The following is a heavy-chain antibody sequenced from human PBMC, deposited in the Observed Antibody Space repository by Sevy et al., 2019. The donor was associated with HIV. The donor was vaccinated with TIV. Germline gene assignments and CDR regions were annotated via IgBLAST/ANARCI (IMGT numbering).Heavy chain of an antibody. Sequence: GGFLRLSCAASGFMFSSYSVHWVRQAPGKGLEWVAVISYAGSNKYYADSVKGRFTISRDNSKNTLYLQMNSLRAEDTAVYYCARDVAFTTEYSYGMDVWGQGTTVTVSS. D-gene: IGHD4-17*01. CDR1: GFMFSSYS. J-gene: IGHJ6*02. CDR3: ARDVAFTTEYSYGMDV. CDR2: ISYAGSNK. V-gene: IGHV3-30-3*01.